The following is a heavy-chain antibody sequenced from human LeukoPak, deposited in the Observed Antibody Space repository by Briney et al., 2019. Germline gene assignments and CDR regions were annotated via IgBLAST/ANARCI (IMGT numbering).Heavy chain of an antibody. Sequence: GASVKVSCKASGYTFTSYGISWVRQAPGQGLEWMGWISAYNGNTNYAQKLQGRVTMTTDTSTSTAYMELRSLISDDTAVYYCARDPVPAAQPSWSSYWGQGTLVTVSS. CDR2: ISAYNGNT. CDR3: ARDPVPAAQPSWSSY. CDR1: GYTFTSYG. V-gene: IGHV1-18*01. D-gene: IGHD2-2*01. J-gene: IGHJ4*02.